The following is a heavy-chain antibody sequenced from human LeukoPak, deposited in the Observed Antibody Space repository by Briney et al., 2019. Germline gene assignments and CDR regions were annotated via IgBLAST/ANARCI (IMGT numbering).Heavy chain of an antibody. Sequence: PSETLSLTCTVSGGSISSYYWSWIRQPPGKGLEWIGYIYYSGSTKYSPSLKSRVTISVDTSKNQFSLKLSSVTAADTAVYYCASSGGRSNFDYWGQGTLVTVSS. CDR3: ASSGGRSNFDY. V-gene: IGHV4-59*01. CDR2: IYYSGST. CDR1: GGSISSYY. D-gene: IGHD2-15*01. J-gene: IGHJ4*02.